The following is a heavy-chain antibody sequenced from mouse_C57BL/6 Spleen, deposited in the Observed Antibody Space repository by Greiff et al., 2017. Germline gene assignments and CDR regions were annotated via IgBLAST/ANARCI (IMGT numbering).Heavy chain of an antibody. V-gene: IGHV2-6-1*01. CDR3: ARHFHGSSYWYFDV. D-gene: IGHD1-1*01. Sequence: VKLVESGPGLVAPSQSLSITCTVSGFSLTSYGVHWVRQPPGKGLEWLVVIWSDGSTTYNSALKSRLSISKDNSKNQVFLKMNSLQTDDTAMYYCARHFHGSSYWYFDVWGTGTTVTVSS. CDR2: IWSDGST. J-gene: IGHJ1*03. CDR1: GFSLTSYG.